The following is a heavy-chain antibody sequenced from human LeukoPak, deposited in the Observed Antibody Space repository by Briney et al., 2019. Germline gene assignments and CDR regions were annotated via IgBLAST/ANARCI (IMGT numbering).Heavy chain of an antibody. CDR2: ISYGGSSK. CDR1: GFTFSGSA. CDR3: ARGRDPGYYFDY. D-gene: IGHD3-10*01. Sequence: GGSLRLSCAASGFTFSGSAMHWVRQAPGKGLEWVAVISYGGSSKYYADSVKGRFTISRDNSKNTLYLQMNSLRAEDTAVYYCARGRDPGYYFDYWGQGTLVTVSS. J-gene: IGHJ4*02. V-gene: IGHV3-30-3*01.